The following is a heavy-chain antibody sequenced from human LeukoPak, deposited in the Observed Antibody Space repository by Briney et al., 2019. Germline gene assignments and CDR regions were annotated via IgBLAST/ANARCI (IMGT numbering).Heavy chain of an antibody. CDR3: ATPYYYDSSGYYYFDY. J-gene: IGHJ4*02. V-gene: IGHV7-4-1*02. D-gene: IGHD3-22*01. CDR2: INTNTGNP. Sequence: ASVKVSCQASGYTFTSYAMNWVRQAPGQGLEWMGWINTNTGNPTYAQGFTGRFVFSLDTSVSTAYLQISSLKAEDTAVYYCATPYYYDSSGYYYFDYWGQGTLVTVSS. CDR1: GYTFTSYA.